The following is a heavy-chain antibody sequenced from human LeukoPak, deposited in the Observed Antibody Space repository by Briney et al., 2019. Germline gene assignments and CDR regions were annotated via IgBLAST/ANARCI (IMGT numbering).Heavy chain of an antibody. CDR1: GFTFSSYA. CDR2: TFGTETT. D-gene: IGHD4-17*01. Sequence: PGGSLRLSCAASGFTFSSYAMSWVRQAPGKGLEWIGYTFGTETTDYNPTLKSRVVISVDTSKNQVSLRLNSVTAADTAFYYCARGSVTPDAGYWGPGILVTVSS. J-gene: IGHJ4*02. CDR3: ARGSVTPDAGY. V-gene: IGHV4-59*01.